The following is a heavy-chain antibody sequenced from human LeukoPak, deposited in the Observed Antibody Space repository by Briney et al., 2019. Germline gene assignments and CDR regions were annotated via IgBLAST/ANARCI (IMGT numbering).Heavy chain of an antibody. J-gene: IGHJ4*02. CDR1: GGSISSSSYY. Sequence: SSETLSLTCTVSGGSISSSSYYWGWIRQPPGKGLEWIGSIYYSGSTYYNPSLKSRVTISVDTSKNQFSLKLSSVTAADTAVYYCARHGLPLYYYDSSGYPYYFDYWGQGTLVTVSS. CDR2: IYYSGST. D-gene: IGHD3-22*01. CDR3: ARHGLPLYYYDSSGYPYYFDY. V-gene: IGHV4-39*01.